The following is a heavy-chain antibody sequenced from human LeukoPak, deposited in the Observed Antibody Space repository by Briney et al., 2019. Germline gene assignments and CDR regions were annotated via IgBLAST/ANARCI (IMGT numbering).Heavy chain of an antibody. D-gene: IGHD3/OR15-3a*01. J-gene: IGHJ4*02. CDR1: GYTFTGYC. CDR3: ASGDGLVISFGIWSPSYQWDY. CDR2: INLNSGGT. Sequence: ASVNVSRTASGYTFTGYCMHWVRQAPGQGLEWMGWINLNSGGTNYAQKFQGRVTMTRDTSISTTYMELSRLRSDDTTVYYCASGDGLVISFGIWSPSYQWDYWGQGTLVTVSS. V-gene: IGHV1-2*02.